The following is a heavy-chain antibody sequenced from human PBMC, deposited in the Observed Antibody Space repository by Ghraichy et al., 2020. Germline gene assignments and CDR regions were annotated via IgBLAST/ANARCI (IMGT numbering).Heavy chain of an antibody. CDR3: AKDSNYDFWSGPLYYYGMDV. J-gene: IGHJ6*02. CDR2: ISYDGSNK. Sequence: GGSLRLSCAASGFTFSSYGMHWVRQAPGKGLEWVAVISYDGSNKYYADSVKGRFTISRDNSKNTLYLQMNSLRAEDTAVYYCAKDSNYDFWSGPLYYYGMDVWGQGTTVTVSS. V-gene: IGHV3-30*18. CDR1: GFTFSSYG. D-gene: IGHD3-3*01.